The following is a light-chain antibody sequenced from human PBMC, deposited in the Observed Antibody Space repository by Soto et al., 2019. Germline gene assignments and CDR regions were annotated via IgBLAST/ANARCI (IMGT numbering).Light chain of an antibody. CDR3: QQYDSSPLT. CDR2: GAS. Sequence: IGMTQSPATLSVSPGERATLSCRASQTIYSNVAWYQQRPGQPPRLLIYGASRRATGIPDRFSGSGSGTDFTLTISRLEPEDFAVYYCQQYDSSPLTFGGGTKVEIK. J-gene: IGKJ4*01. V-gene: IGKV3-20*01. CDR1: QTIYSN.